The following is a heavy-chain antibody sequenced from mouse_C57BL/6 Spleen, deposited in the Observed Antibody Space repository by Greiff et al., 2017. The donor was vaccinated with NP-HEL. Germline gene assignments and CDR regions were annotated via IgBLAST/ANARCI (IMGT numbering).Heavy chain of an antibody. CDR2: IYPGSGNT. V-gene: IGHV1-76*01. Sequence: QVQLQQSGAELVRPGASVSLSCKASGYSFTDYYLNWVKQRPGQGLEWIARIYPGSGNTYYNAKFKGKATLTAEKSSSTAYMQLSSLTAEASAFYFCARLITTVDAMDYWGQGTSVTVSS. CDR1: GYSFTDYY. CDR3: ARLITTVDAMDY. D-gene: IGHD1-1*01. J-gene: IGHJ4*01.